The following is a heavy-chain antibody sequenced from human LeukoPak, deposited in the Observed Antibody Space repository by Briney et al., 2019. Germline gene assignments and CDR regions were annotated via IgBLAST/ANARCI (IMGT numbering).Heavy chain of an antibody. Sequence: GGSLRLSCAASGFTFSDYYMSWIRQAPGKGLEWVSYISSSGGSIYYADSVKGRFTISRDNSKNTLYLQMNSLRAEDTAVYYCAKGFTTAAGTVPFDYWGQGTLVTVSP. V-gene: IGHV3-11*01. D-gene: IGHD6-13*01. CDR3: AKGFTTAAGTVPFDY. J-gene: IGHJ4*02. CDR2: ISSSGGSI. CDR1: GFTFSDYY.